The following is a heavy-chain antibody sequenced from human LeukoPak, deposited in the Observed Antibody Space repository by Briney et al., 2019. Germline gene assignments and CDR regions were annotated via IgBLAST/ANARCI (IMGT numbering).Heavy chain of an antibody. V-gene: IGHV3-23*01. CDR3: AKDSYLLRSYYDY. Sequence: PGGSLRLSCAASGFTFSSYAMSWVRQAPGKGLEWVSTISATGGSIYYADSVRGRLTISRDNSKNTVYLQMNSLRAEDTAVHYCAKDSYLLRSYYDYWGQGTLVTVSS. CDR1: GFTFSSYA. J-gene: IGHJ4*02. D-gene: IGHD2/OR15-2a*01. CDR2: ISATGGSI.